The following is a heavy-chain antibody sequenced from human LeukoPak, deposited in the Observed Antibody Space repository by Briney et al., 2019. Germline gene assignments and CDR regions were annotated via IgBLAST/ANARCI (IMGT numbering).Heavy chain of an antibody. J-gene: IGHJ4*02. CDR3: AKREAGTGTTSPGFDY. Sequence: GGPLRLSCAASGFTFSVYHMLWLRKAPGRVLEWVSFISGSRSDIYYADSVRGRFTISRDNAKKSLYLQMNSLRAEDTAVYYCAKREAGTGTTSPGFDYWGQGTLVTVSS. CDR2: ISGSRSDI. CDR1: GFTFSVYH. V-gene: IGHV3-21*04. D-gene: IGHD1-1*01.